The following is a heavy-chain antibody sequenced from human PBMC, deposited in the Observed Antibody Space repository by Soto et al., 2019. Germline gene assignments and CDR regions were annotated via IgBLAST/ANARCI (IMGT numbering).Heavy chain of an antibody. D-gene: IGHD3-10*01. J-gene: IGHJ6*02. CDR1: GFTVSSTY. V-gene: IGHV3-53*01. CDR2: LYTGTDT. Sequence: PGGSLRLSCAASGFTVSSTYLTWVRQAPGKGLEWVAILYTGTDTVYADSVKGRFTISRDSSKNTFYLQMNSLRAEDTAMYFCANYGPLWFGESFYYGMDVWGQGTTVTV. CDR3: ANYGPLWFGESFYYGMDV.